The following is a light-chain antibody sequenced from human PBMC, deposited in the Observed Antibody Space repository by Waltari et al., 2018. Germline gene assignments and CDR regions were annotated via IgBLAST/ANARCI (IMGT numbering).Light chain of an antibody. Sequence: EIVMTQSPATLSVSPGERATLSCRASQSVSSNLAWYQQKTGQAPRLLIHGASTRATGIPARFSGSGCGTEVTLTISSLQSEDFAVYYCQQDNNWPPGAFGQGTKVEIK. CDR2: GAS. J-gene: IGKJ1*01. CDR3: QQDNNWPPGA. CDR1: QSVSSN. V-gene: IGKV3-15*01.